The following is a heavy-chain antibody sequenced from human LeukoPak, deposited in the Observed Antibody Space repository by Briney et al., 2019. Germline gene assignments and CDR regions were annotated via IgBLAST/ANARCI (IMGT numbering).Heavy chain of an antibody. D-gene: IGHD3-10*01. J-gene: IGHJ5*02. Sequence: ASVKVSCKASGYIFTSYYIHWVRQAPGQGLEWMGVINPSGDTTTYAQKFQGRVTMTRDMSTSTVYMELSRLRSDDTAVYYCARPTWPDTTYYYGSGSYYWFDPWGQGTLVTVSS. V-gene: IGHV1-46*01. CDR3: ARPTWPDTTYYYGSGSYYWFDP. CDR2: INPSGDTT. CDR1: GYIFTSYY.